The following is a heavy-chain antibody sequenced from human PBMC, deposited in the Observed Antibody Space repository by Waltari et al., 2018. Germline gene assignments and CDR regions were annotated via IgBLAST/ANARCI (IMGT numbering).Heavy chain of an antibody. CDR3: ARGNWAPFDY. CDR1: GLTFSSYW. J-gene: IGHJ4*02. CDR2: IKQDGSEK. V-gene: IGHV3-7*01. Sequence: EVQLVESGGGSVQPGGSLRLSCAAVGLTFSSYWMTWVRQAPGKGLEWGAIIKQDGSEKHYVDSVKGRFTSSRDNAKNSLYLQMNSLRVEDTAIYYCARGNWAPFDYWGQGTLVTVSS. D-gene: IGHD7-27*01.